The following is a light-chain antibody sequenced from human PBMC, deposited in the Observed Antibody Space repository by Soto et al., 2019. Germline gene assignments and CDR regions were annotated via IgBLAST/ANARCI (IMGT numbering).Light chain of an antibody. Sequence: QSVLTQPPSVSGAPGQRVTISCTGTSSNIGEGYDVHWYQQVPGTSPKLLIFVNSNRPSGVPDRFSGSKSGTSASLAITGLQAEDEADYYCESYDNSLSVHVVFGGGTKLTVL. CDR2: VNS. J-gene: IGLJ2*01. V-gene: IGLV1-40*01. CDR1: SSNIGEGYD. CDR3: ESYDNSLSVHVV.